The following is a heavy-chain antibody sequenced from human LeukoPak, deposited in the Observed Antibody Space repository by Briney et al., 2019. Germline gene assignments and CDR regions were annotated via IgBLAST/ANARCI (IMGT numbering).Heavy chain of an antibody. CDR1: GFTFSSYA. CDR3: AKEYTGTFSPFPSYFDN. CDR2: ITGSGGRT. J-gene: IGHJ4*02. D-gene: IGHD1-26*01. Sequence: PGGSLRLSCAASGFTFSSYAMNWVHQAPGKGLEWVSAITGSGGRTYYADSVKGRFTISRDNSKNTLYLQMNSLRAEDTAIYYCAKEYTGTFSPFPSYFDNWGQGTLVTVSS. V-gene: IGHV3-23*01.